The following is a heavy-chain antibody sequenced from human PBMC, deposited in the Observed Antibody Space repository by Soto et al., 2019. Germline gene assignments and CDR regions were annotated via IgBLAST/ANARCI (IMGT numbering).Heavy chain of an antibody. Sequence: EVQLVESGGGLVQPGGSLKLSCATSGFTFSHSAIHWVRLASGKGLEWVGRIRSEPKNYTTTYTESVRGRFTISRDDSKNTALLQMDSLQTADSAIYYCTRWLSGDYTHFDYWGQGTLVTVSS. CDR2: IRSEPKNYTT. CDR3: TRWLSGDYTHFDY. V-gene: IGHV3-73*01. CDR1: GFTFSHSA. D-gene: IGHD3-3*01. J-gene: IGHJ4*02.